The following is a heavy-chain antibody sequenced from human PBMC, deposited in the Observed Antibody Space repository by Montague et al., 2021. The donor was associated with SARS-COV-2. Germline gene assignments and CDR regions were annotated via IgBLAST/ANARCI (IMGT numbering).Heavy chain of an antibody. CDR1: GGSFSGYY. D-gene: IGHD3-10*01. CDR2: INHSGST. CDR3: ARVRYYGSGTSLGMDV. V-gene: IGHV4-34*01. J-gene: IGHJ6*02. Sequence: SETLSLTCAVYGGSFSGYYWSWIRQPPGKGLEWTGEINHSGSTNYNPSPKSRVTISVDTSKNQFSLKLSSVTAADTAVYYCARVRYYGSGTSLGMDVWGQGTTVTVSS.